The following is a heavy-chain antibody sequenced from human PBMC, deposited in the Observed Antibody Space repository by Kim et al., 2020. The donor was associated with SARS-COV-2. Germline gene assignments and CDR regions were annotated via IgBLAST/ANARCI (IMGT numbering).Heavy chain of an antibody. CDR1: GFTFSHDW. Sequence: GGSLRLSCAASGFTFSHDWMTWVRQAPGKGLEWVANINQDGGESYYVDSVKGRFTISRDNAKNSLYLQMNSLRVEDTAVYYCARSVFGDNYWGQGTLVSVSS. D-gene: IGHD3-10*02. J-gene: IGHJ4*02. CDR2: INQDGGES. V-gene: IGHV3-7*01. CDR3: ARSVFGDNY.